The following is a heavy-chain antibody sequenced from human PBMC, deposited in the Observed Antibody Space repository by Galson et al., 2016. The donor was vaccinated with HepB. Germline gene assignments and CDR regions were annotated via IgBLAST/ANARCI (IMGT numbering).Heavy chain of an antibody. CDR2: IYPGDSDT. D-gene: IGHD6-13*01. Sequence: QSGAEVKKPGESLKISCKGSGFSFTNYWIVWVRQMPGKGLEWMGIIYPGDSDTRYSPSLQGQVTISADKSTITAYLQWSSLKASDTAMYFCARPATGHTSSLDYWGQGTLVTVSS. CDR1: GFSFTNYW. CDR3: ARPATGHTSSLDY. J-gene: IGHJ4*02. V-gene: IGHV5-51*01.